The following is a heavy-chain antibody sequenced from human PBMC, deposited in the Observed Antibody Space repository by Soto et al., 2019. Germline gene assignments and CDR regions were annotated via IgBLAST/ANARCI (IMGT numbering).Heavy chain of an antibody. J-gene: IGHJ4*02. CDR3: ATLVVGAPLFSRRFNGVDY. D-gene: IGHD2-21*01. Sequence: EVQLLESGGGLVQPGGSLRLSCAASGFTFSSYAMSWVRQAPGKGLEWVSGISGSGGSTYYADSVTGRFTISRDNSKNALYLQMNTLRAEDTAVYYCATLVVGAPLFSRRFNGVDYWGQGTLVTVSS. CDR2: ISGSGGST. CDR1: GFTFSSYA. V-gene: IGHV3-23*01.